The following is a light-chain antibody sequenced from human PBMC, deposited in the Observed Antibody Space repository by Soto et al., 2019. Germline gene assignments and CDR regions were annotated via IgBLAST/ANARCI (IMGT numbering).Light chain of an antibody. Sequence: EIVLTQSPATLCLSPGERATLSCRASQSVSRNLAWYQQKPGQAPRLLIYDASNRDPGLPARFRGSGSVTDFTLTISSLEPEDFAVYYCQQRRNWATFGPGTEVDIK. J-gene: IGKJ3*01. CDR2: DAS. CDR3: QQRRNWAT. CDR1: QSVSRN. V-gene: IGKV3-11*01.